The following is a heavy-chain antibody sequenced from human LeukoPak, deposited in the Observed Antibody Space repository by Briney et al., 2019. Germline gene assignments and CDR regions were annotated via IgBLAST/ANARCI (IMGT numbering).Heavy chain of an antibody. D-gene: IGHD6-13*01. CDR2: INPNSGVT. V-gene: IGHV1-2*02. J-gene: IGHJ5*02. CDR1: GYNFRTYG. CDR3: ARGGVYGNWFDP. Sequence: ASVKVSFKASGYNFRTYGLTWVRQAPGQGLEWMGWINPNSGVTNYAQKFQGRVTMTRDTSISTAYMDLSRLRFDDTAVYYCARGGVYGNWFDPWGQGSLVTVSS.